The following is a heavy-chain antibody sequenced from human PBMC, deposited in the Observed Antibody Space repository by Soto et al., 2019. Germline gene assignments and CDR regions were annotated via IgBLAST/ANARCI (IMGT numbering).Heavy chain of an antibody. D-gene: IGHD2-15*01. CDR3: ATGDCSGGSCYWGGTFDY. V-gene: IGHV4-59*08. CDR2: IYYSGST. Sequence: PSETLSLTCTVSGGSISSYYWSWIRQPPGKVLEWIGYIYYSGSTNYNPSLKSRVTISVDTSKNQFSLKLSSVTAADTAVYYCATGDCSGGSCYWGGTFDYWRQGT. CDR1: GGSISSYY. J-gene: IGHJ4*02.